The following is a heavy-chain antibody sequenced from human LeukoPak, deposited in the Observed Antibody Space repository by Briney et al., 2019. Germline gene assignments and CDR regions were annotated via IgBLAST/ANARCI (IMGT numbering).Heavy chain of an antibody. CDR3: ARGGGGSNNWFDP. Sequence: PSETLSLTCAVYGGSFSGYYWSWIRQPPGKGLEGIGEINHSGSANYNPSLKSRVTISVDTSKNQFSLKLSSVTAPDTAVYYCARGGGGSNNWFDPWGQGTLVTVSS. CDR1: GGSFSGYY. D-gene: IGHD1-26*01. J-gene: IGHJ5*02. CDR2: INHSGSA. V-gene: IGHV4-34*01.